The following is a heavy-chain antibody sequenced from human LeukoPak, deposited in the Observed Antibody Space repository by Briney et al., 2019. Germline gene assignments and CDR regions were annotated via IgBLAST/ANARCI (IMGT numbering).Heavy chain of an antibody. Sequence: KPSETLSLTCTVSGGSISSYYWSWIRQPPGKGLEWIGYIYYSGSTNYNPSLKSRVTISVDTSKNQFSLKLSSVTAADTAVYYCARFNWNYVGAWFDPWGQGTLVTVSS. CDR3: ARFNWNYVGAWFDP. CDR1: GGSISSYY. CDR2: IYYSGST. V-gene: IGHV4-59*01. J-gene: IGHJ5*02. D-gene: IGHD1-7*01.